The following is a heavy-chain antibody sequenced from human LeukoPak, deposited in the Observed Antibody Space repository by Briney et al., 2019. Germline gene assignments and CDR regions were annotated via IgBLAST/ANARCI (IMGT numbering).Heavy chain of an antibody. CDR1: GGTFSSYA. D-gene: IGHD1-26*01. V-gene: IGHV1-69*13. J-gene: IGHJ4*02. CDR2: IIPIFGTA. CDR3: ASQGSGSYYEGGADY. Sequence: SVKVSCKASGGTFSSYAISWVRQAPGQGLEWMGGIIPIFGTANYAQKFQGRVTITADESTSTAYVELSSLRSEDTAVYYCASQGSGSYYEGGADYWGQGTLVTVSS.